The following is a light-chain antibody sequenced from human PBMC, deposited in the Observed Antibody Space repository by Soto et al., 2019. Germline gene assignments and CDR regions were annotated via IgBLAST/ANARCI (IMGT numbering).Light chain of an antibody. Sequence: EVVMTQSPATLSVSPGERVTLSCTASQSVSGNLAWHQQKPGQAPRLLIHGASTRATDIPARFSGSGSGTEFTLTITSLQSEDFAVYYCQQYHNWPPGLTFGGGTRVEIK. V-gene: IGKV3-15*01. J-gene: IGKJ4*01. CDR3: QQYHNWPPGLT. CDR2: GAS. CDR1: QSVSGN.